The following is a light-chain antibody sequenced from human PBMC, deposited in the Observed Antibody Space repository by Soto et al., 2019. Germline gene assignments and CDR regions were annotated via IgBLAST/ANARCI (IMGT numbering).Light chain of an antibody. CDR3: SSYAGSTLGV. J-gene: IGLJ1*01. CDR1: GCDVGGYNY. V-gene: IGLV2-8*01. CDR2: EVS. Sequence: QSVLTQPPSASGSPGQSVTISCAGTGCDVGGYNYVSWYQQHPGKAPKLMIYEVSKRPAGVPDRFSGSKSGNTASLTVSGLQAEDRADYYCSSYAGSTLGVFGTGTKVSV.